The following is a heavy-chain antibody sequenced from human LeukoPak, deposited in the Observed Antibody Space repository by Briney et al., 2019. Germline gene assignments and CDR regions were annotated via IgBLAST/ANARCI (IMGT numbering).Heavy chain of an antibody. J-gene: IGHJ4*02. Sequence: GRSLRLSCAASGFTFSSYGMHWVRQAPGKGLEWVAVIWYDGSNKYYADSVKGRFTTSRDNSKNTLYLQMNSLRAEDTAVYYCAREFWSGPPDYWGQGTLVTVSS. V-gene: IGHV3-33*01. CDR1: GFTFSSYG. CDR3: AREFWSGPPDY. CDR2: IWYDGSNK. D-gene: IGHD3-3*01.